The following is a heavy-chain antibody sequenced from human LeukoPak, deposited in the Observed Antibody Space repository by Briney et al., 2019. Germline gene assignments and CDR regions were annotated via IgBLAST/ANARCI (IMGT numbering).Heavy chain of an antibody. CDR1: GGSISSYY. CDR3: AGGRYSSSGAWFDP. CDR2: IYYSGST. V-gene: IGHV4-59*08. Sequence: SETLSLTCTVSGGSISSYYWSWIRQPPGKGLEWIGYIYYSGSTDYNPSLKSRVTISVDTSKNQFSLKLSSVTAADTAVYYCAGGRYSSSGAWFDPWGQGTLVTVSS. D-gene: IGHD6-13*01. J-gene: IGHJ5*02.